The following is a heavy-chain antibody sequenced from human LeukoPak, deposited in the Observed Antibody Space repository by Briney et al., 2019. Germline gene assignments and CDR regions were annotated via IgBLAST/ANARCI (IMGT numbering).Heavy chain of an antibody. CDR1: GGSISSGGYY. CDR3: ARAKGDYYYDSSGYYPDY. J-gene: IGHJ4*02. CDR2: NYYSGST. V-gene: IGHV4-31*03. D-gene: IGHD3-22*01. Sequence: SETLSLTCTVSGGSISSGGYYWSWIRQHPGKGLEWIGYNYYSGSTYYNPSLKSRVTISVDTSKNQFSLKLSSVTAADTAVYYCARAKGDYYYDSSGYYPDYWGQGTLVTVSS.